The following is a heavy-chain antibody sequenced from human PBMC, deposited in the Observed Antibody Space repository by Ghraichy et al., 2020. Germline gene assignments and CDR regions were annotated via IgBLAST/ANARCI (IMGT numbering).Heavy chain of an antibody. CDR2: ITSSSSFK. CDR3: ARGSTVVRFYYYDGMDV. D-gene: IGHD4-23*01. V-gene: IGHV3-48*02. Sequence: LTCVGSGFTFGAYSMNWVRQSPGKRLEWISYITSSSSFKSYADSVKGRFTISRDNAQNSLSLQMSSLTDEDTAVYYCARGSTVVRFYYYDGMDVWGQGTTVTVSS. CDR1: GFTFGAYS. J-gene: IGHJ6*02.